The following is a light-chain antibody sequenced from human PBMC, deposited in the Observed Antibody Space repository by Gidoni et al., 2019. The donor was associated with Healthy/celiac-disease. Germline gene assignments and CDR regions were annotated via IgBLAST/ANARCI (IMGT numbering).Light chain of an antibody. CDR3: QAWDSSTVV. Sequence: SYELTQPPSVSVSQGQTASITCSGDKLGDKYACWYQQKPGPSPVLVIYQDSKRPSGIPERFSGSNSGNTATLTISGTQAMDEADYYCQAWDSSTVVFGGGTKLTVL. CDR2: QDS. J-gene: IGLJ2*01. V-gene: IGLV3-1*01. CDR1: KLGDKY.